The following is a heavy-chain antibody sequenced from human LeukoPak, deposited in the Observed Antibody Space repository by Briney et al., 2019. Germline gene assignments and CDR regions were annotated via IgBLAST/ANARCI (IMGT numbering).Heavy chain of an antibody. Sequence: PGGSLRLSCAASGFTFSDYYMSWIRQAQGKGVEWVSYISSSGSTIYYADSVKGRFTISRDNAKNSLYLQMNSLRAEDTAVYYCARGEAGTTFSWFDPWGQGTLVTVSS. CDR1: GFTFSDYY. V-gene: IGHV3-11*01. D-gene: IGHD1-7*01. J-gene: IGHJ5*02. CDR3: ARGEAGTTFSWFDP. CDR2: ISSSGSTI.